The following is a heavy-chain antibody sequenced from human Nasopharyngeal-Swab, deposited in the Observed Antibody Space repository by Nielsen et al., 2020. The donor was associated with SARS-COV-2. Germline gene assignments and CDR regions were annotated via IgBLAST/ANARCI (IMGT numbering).Heavy chain of an antibody. Sequence: ALQAPVQGCAWMGIINPGGGSARYSQNFQGRVTMTRDTSTNTVYMELYSLTSEDTAVYYCARGGDPREVVAATDCFDPWGQGTLVTVSS. V-gene: IGHV1-46*01. J-gene: IGHJ5*02. CDR3: ARGGDPREVVAATDCFDP. CDR2: INPGGGSA. D-gene: IGHD2-15*01.